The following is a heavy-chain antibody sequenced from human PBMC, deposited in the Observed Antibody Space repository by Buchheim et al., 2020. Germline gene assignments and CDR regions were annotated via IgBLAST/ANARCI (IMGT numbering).Heavy chain of an antibody. CDR1: GGSISSGSYY. CDR3: ARDHGYCSGGSCPPHYYGMDV. CDR2: IYTSGST. D-gene: IGHD2-15*01. V-gene: IGHV4-61*02. Sequence: QVQLQESGPGLVKPSQTLSLTCTVSGGSISSGSYYRSWIRQPAGKGLEWIGRIYTSGSTNYNPSLKSRVTISVDTSKNQFSLKLSSVTAADTAVYYCARDHGYCSGGSCPPHYYGMDVWGQGTT. J-gene: IGHJ6*02.